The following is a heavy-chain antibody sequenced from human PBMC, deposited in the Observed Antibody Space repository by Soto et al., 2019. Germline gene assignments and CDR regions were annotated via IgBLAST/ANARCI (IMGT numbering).Heavy chain of an antibody. D-gene: IGHD3-10*01. CDR3: ASEGVDYYGSESYWNYFDY. Sequence: QVQLVQSGAEVKKPGSSVKVSCQAYGGTFSSYAISWVRQAPGQGLEWMGVLIPIFGTANYEQKLQGRVTITANEATSTAYMGLSRLRSEDTDVYYCASEGVDYYGSESYWNYFDYWGQGTLVTVSS. CDR1: GGTFSSYA. J-gene: IGHJ4*02. CDR2: LIPIFGTA. V-gene: IGHV1-69*01.